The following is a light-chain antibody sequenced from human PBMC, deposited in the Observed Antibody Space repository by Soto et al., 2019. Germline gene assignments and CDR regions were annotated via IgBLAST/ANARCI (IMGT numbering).Light chain of an antibody. J-gene: IGKJ3*01. CDR2: ATS. CDR3: QQSDNLPDFT. CDR1: QDSNTV. V-gene: IGKV1-33*01. Sequence: DIQGTQSPPSLSASVGDRVTVTCQASQDSNTVLNWFQQRPGEAPKLLIYATSNLEPGVPSRFSGRQSGTDFILSISSLQPEDVGTYYCQQSDNLPDFTFGPGTKVNI.